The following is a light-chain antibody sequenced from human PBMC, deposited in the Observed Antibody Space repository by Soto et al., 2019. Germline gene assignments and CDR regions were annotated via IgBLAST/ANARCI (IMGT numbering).Light chain of an antibody. J-gene: IGKJ2*01. CDR2: AGS. V-gene: IGKV1-17*03. Sequence: DIQMTQSPSDMSAYVGDRVTITCRASQDIRNFLVWFQQKPGKVPKRLIYAGSILESGVPARFSGSGSGTEFTLTISILQPEDFATYYFLQLKFYPHPFGQGTKLEIK. CDR1: QDIRNF. CDR3: LQLKFYPHP.